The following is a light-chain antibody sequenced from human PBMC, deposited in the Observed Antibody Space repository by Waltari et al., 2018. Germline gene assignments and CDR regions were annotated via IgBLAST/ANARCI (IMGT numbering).Light chain of an antibody. CDR3: QQYGNSPRT. CDR2: GAS. V-gene: IGKV3-20*01. CDR1: QRVSSNY. Sequence: EVVLTQSPGTLPLPPGERATLSCRASQRVSSNYIAWYQQKPGQSPRLLMYGASTRASGIPDRFIGSGSGTDFTLTITRLEPEDCAVFYCQQYGNSPRTFGQGTKVELQ. J-gene: IGKJ1*01.